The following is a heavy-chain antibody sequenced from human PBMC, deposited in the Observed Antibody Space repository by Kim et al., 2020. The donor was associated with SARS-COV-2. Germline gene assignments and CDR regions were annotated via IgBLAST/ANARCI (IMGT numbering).Heavy chain of an antibody. CDR2: IYYSGST. CDR3: ARDRGLNAFDI. V-gene: IGHV4-61*01. D-gene: IGHD6-25*01. Sequence: SETLSLTCTVSGGSVSSGSYYWSWIRQPPGKGLEWIGYIYYSGSTNYNPSLKSRVTISVDTSKNQFSLKLSSVTAADTAVYYCARDRGLNAFDIWGQGTMVTVSS. J-gene: IGHJ3*02. CDR1: GGSVSSGSYY.